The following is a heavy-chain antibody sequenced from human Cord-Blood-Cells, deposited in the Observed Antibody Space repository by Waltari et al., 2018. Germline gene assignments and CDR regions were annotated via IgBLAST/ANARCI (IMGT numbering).Heavy chain of an antibody. CDR3: AKDILNYYGSGSYYDY. CDR1: GFPFDDYA. Sequence: EVQLVESGGVVVQPGGSLRLSCAASGFPFDDYAMHWVRQAPGKGLEWFSLISWDGGSTYNADSGKGRFTISRDNSKNSLYLQMNSLRAEDTALYYCAKDILNYYGSGSYYDYWGQGTLVTVSS. J-gene: IGHJ4*02. V-gene: IGHV3-43D*04. CDR2: ISWDGGST. D-gene: IGHD3-10*01.